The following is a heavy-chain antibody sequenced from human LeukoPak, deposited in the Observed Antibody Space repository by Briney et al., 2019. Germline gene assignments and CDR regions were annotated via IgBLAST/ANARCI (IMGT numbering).Heavy chain of an antibody. J-gene: IGHJ6*02. CDR3: ARAKYYDFWSGSGVYYYYGMDV. V-gene: IGHV1-69*13. Sequence: SVKVSCKASGGTFSSYAISWVRQAPGQGLEWMGGIIPIFGTANYAQKFQGRVTITADESTSTACMELSSLRSEDTAVYYCARAKYYDFWSGSGVYYYYGMDVWGQGTTVTVSS. CDR2: IIPIFGTA. CDR1: GGTFSSYA. D-gene: IGHD3-3*01.